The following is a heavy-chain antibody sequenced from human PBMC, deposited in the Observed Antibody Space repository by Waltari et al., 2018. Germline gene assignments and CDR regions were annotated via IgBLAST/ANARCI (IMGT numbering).Heavy chain of an antibody. J-gene: IGHJ5*02. Sequence: QVQLLQSGAEVKKPGASVKVSCQASGYTFPPYELNRGRQASGQGLEWMGWMNPNTGDTGFAQRFQGRVTMTRDTSSNTAYMELSTLTSEDTALYYCARGRNVYAGFDYNWFDPWGPGTLITVSS. CDR3: ARGRNVYAGFDYNWFDP. CDR1: GYTFPPYE. D-gene: IGHD5-12*01. V-gene: IGHV1-8*02. CDR2: MNPNTGDT.